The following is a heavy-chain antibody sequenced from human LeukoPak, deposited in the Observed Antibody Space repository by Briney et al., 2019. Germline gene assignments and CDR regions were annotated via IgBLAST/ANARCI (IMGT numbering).Heavy chain of an antibody. D-gene: IGHD1-26*01. J-gene: IGHJ3*02. CDR1: GFTFSTYS. CDR2: ISSSSSYI. Sequence: GGSLRLSCAASGFTFSTYSMNWVRQAPGKGLEWVSSISSSSSYIYYADSVKGRFTISRDNAKKSVYLQMNSLRAEDTAVYYCARSGRGGAFDIWGQGTMVTVSS. V-gene: IGHV3-21*04. CDR3: ARSGRGGAFDI.